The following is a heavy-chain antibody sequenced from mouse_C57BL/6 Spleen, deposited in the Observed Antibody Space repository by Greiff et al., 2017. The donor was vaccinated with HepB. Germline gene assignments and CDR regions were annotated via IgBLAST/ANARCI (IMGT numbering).Heavy chain of an antibody. J-gene: IGHJ4*01. V-gene: IGHV5-9*01. CDR2: ISGGGGNT. D-gene: IGHD1-1*01. CDR1: GFTFSSYT. Sequence: EVKLVDSGGGLVKPGGSLKLSCAASGFTFSSYTMSWVRQTPEKRLEWVATISGGGGNTYYPDSVKGRFTISRDNAKNTLYLQMSSLRSEDTALYYCARQPVVGDAMDYWGQGTSVTVSS. CDR3: ARQPVVGDAMDY.